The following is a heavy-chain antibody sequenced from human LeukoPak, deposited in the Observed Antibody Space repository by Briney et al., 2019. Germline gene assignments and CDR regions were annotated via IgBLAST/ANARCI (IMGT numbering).Heavy chain of an antibody. CDR2: IKQDGSEK. CDR1: GFTFSSYA. V-gene: IGHV3-7*01. J-gene: IGHJ5*02. D-gene: IGHD3-3*01. Sequence: PGGSLRLSCAASGFTFSSYAMSWVRQAPGKGLEWVANIKQDGSEKYYVDSVKGRFTISRDNAKNSLYLQMNSLRAEDTAVYYCARERPYHYDFWSGYYTGWFDPWGQGTLVTVSS. CDR3: ARERPYHYDFWSGYYTGWFDP.